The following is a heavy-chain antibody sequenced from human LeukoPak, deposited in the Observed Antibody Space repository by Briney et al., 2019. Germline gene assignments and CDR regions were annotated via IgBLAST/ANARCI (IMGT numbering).Heavy chain of an antibody. J-gene: IGHJ4*02. Sequence: PGGSLRLSCAASGFTFSSHGMNWVRQAPGKGLEWVGNINLDGSDKYYGDSVKGRFTISRDNAKNSLYLQMNSLRAEDTAVYYCARDTRYFDYWGQGNMVTVSS. V-gene: IGHV3-7*01. CDR3: ARDTRYFDY. CDR1: GFTFSSHG. CDR2: INLDGSDK.